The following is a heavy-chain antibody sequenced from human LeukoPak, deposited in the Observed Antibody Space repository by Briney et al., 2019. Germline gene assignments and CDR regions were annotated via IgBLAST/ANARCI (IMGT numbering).Heavy chain of an antibody. V-gene: IGHV3-48*03. Sequence: GGSLRLSCAASGFTFSIYEMNWVRQAPGKGLEWVSFISSSGTTIYYADSVKGRFTISRDNAKNSLYLQMNSPRAEDTAVYYCASEGYCSTTSCYDFDYWGQGTLVTVSS. CDR1: GFTFSIYE. J-gene: IGHJ4*02. CDR3: ASEGYCSTTSCYDFDY. CDR2: ISSSGTTI. D-gene: IGHD2-2*01.